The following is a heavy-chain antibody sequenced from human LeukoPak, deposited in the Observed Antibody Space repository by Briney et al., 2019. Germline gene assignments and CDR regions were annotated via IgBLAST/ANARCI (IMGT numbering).Heavy chain of an antibody. J-gene: IGHJ4*02. D-gene: IGHD2-2*01. CDR1: GYTFTGYY. CDR3: ARGIVVVPAAMWY. V-gene: IGHV1-2*02. CDR2: INPNSGGT. Sequence: ASVKVSCKAPGYTFTGYYMHWVRQAPGQGLEWMGWINPNSGGTNYAQKFQGRVTMTRDTSISTAYMELSRLRSDDTAVYYCARGIVVVPAAMWYWGQGTLVTVSS.